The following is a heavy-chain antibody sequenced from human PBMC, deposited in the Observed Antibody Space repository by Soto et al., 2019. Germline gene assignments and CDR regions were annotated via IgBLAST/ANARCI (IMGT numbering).Heavy chain of an antibody. CDR2: IIPIFGTA. CDR3: ARALWFGELLYYFDY. V-gene: IGHV1-69*13. CDR1: GGTFSSYA. Sequence: GASVKVSCKASGGTFSSYAISWVRQAPGQGLEWMGGIIPIFGTANYAQKFQGRGTITADESTSTAYMELSSLRSEDTAVYYCARALWFGELLYYFDYWGQGTLVTVSS. J-gene: IGHJ4*02. D-gene: IGHD3-10*01.